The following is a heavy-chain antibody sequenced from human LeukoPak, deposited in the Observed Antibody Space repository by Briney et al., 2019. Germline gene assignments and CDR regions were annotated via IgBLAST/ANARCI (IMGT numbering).Heavy chain of an antibody. CDR1: GGSISSYY. CDR2: MYTSVST. D-gene: IGHD1-26*01. CDR3: ATAQRGLYYFDY. Sequence: PSESLSLTCTVPGGSISSYYWSWIRQPARKGLEWIGRMYTSVSTNYNPSCKSRVTMSVDTSKNPFSLKLSSVTAADTAVYYCATAQRGLYYFDYWGQGALVTVSS. J-gene: IGHJ4*02. V-gene: IGHV4-4*07.